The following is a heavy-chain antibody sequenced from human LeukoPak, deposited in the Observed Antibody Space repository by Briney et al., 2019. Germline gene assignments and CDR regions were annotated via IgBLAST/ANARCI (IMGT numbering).Heavy chain of an antibody. CDR1: GGSFSGYY. CDR3: AXXGXSGYGDFDY. J-gene: IGHJ4*02. CDR2: IYHSGST. V-gene: IGHV4-34*01. D-gene: IGHD5-12*01. Sequence: SETLSLTCAVYGGSFSGYYWSWIRQPPGKGLEWIGYIYHSGSTYYNPSLKSRVTISVDRSNNQFSLKLSSVTAADTAVYYCAXXGXSGYGDFDYWGQGTLVTVSS.